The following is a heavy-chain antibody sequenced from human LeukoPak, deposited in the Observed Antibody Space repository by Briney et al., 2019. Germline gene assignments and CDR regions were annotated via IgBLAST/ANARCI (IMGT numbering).Heavy chain of an antibody. CDR1: GFTFSRNS. Sequence: GGSLRLSCAASGFTFSRNSMNWVRQAPGKGLEWVSYISSSSSTIYYADSVKGRFTISRDNAKNSLYLQMNSLRAEDTAVYYCARDSPPDDWDQGTLVTVSS. CDR2: ISSSSSTI. V-gene: IGHV3-48*01. J-gene: IGHJ4*02. CDR3: ARDSPPDD.